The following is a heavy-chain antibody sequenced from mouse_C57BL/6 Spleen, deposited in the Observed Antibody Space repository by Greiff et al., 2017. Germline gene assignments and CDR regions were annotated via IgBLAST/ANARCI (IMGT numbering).Heavy chain of an antibody. CDR2: ISSGSSTI. CDR3: ERRGLGWYFDV. CDR1: GFTFSDYG. Sequence: EVHLVESGGGLVKPGGSLKLSCAASGFTFSDYGMHWVRQAPEKGLEWVAYISSGSSTIYYADTVKGRFTISRGNAKNTLFLQMPSLRSEDTAMYYCERRGLGWYFDVWGTGTTVTVSS. J-gene: IGHJ1*03. D-gene: IGHD2-4*01. V-gene: IGHV5-17*01.